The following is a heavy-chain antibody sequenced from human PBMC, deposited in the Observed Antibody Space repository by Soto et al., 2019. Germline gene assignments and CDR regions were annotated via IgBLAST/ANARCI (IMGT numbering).Heavy chain of an antibody. CDR1: GFSLSTSGVG. J-gene: IGHJ3*02. V-gene: IGHV2-5*02. CDR3: AHRAGGSYWADRFAFDI. D-gene: IGHD1-26*01. CDR2: IYWDDDK. Sequence: QITLKESGPTLVKPTQTLTLTCTFSGFSLSTSGVGVGWIRQPPGKALEWLALIYWDDDKRYSPSLKSRLTITKETYKNQVVIKMTNMDPVDTATYYCAHRAGGSYWADRFAFDIWGQGTMVTVSS.